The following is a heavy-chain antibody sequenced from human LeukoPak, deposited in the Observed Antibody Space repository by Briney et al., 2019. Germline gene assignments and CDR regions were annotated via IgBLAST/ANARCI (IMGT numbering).Heavy chain of an antibody. CDR1: GFTFSSYA. Sequence: GGSLRLSCAASGFTFSSYAMSWVRQAPGKGLEWVSVISGSGGSTYYSDSVKGRFTISRDNAKNSLYLQMNSLRAEDTAVYYCASFDSGSYYSDYWGQGTLVTVSS. J-gene: IGHJ4*02. CDR3: ASFDSGSYYSDY. CDR2: ISGSGGST. D-gene: IGHD1-26*01. V-gene: IGHV3-23*01.